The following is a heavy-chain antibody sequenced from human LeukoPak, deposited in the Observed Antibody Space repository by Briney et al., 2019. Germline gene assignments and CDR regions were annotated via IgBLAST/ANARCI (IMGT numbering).Heavy chain of an antibody. CDR1: GYTFINSG. CDR3: ARDRMDTGTYFDY. D-gene: IGHD5-18*01. J-gene: IGHJ4*02. V-gene: IGHV1-18*01. Sequence: ASVKVSCKASGYTFINSGISWVRQAPGQGLEWMGWISAYNGNTNYAQKLQGRVTMTTDTSTSTAYMELRSLRSDDTAMYYCARDRMDTGTYFDYWGQGTLVTVSS. CDR2: ISAYNGNT.